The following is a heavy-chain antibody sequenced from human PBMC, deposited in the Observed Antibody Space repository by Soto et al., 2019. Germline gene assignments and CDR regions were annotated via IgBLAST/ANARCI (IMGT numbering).Heavy chain of an antibody. J-gene: IGHJ4*02. CDR3: ARIDYYGSGSYYTFDY. CDR1: GGSISSGGYY. Sequence: QVQLQESGPGLVKPSQTLSLTCTVSGGSISSGGYYWSWIRQHPGKGLGWIGSIYYSGSTYYNPSLKSRVTISVDTSKNQFSLKLSSVTAADTAVYYCARIDYYGSGSYYTFDYWGQGTLVTVSS. V-gene: IGHV4-31*03. D-gene: IGHD3-10*01. CDR2: IYYSGST.